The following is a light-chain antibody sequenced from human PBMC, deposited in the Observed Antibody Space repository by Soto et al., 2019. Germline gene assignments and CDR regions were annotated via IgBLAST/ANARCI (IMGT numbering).Light chain of an antibody. V-gene: IGLV2-8*01. J-gene: IGLJ2*01. CDR1: SSDVGGHNF. Sequence: QSALTQPPSASGSPGQSVTISCTGTSSDVGGHNFVSWYQQHPGKAPKFLIYEVTKRPSGVPDRFSGSKSGITASLTVSGLQADDEAYYYCSAYARNNNPVIFGGGTKLTVL. CDR3: SAYARNNNPVI. CDR2: EVT.